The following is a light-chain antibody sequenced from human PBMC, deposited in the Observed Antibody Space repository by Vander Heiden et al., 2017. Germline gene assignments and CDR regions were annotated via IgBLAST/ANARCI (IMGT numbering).Light chain of an antibody. Sequence: QSVLTHPPSVPSAPGQWATISCTGSGSHIGAGYDVHWYQQLPGTAHKLLSYGNSNRPSGVPDRCYGSKSGTSAPLASAGLQAEDEADYYCQSYDSSLSGSRVFGGGTKLIVL. V-gene: IGLV1-40*01. CDR3: QSYDSSLSGSRV. CDR2: GNS. J-gene: IGLJ3*02. CDR1: GSHIGAGYD.